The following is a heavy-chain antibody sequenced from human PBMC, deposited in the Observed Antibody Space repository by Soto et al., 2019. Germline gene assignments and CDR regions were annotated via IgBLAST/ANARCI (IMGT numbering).Heavy chain of an antibody. CDR3: ARNEVYSSRWYSMNYGMDV. CDR2: INPNSGGT. CDR1: GYTFTGYY. Sequence: QVQLVQSGAEVKKPGASVKVSCKASGYTFTGYYMHWVRQAPGQGLEWMGWINPNSGGTNYAQKCQRCVTMTRHTPLSTAYMELSRLRADDTAVYYCARNEVYSSRWYSMNYGMDVWGQGTTVTVSS. D-gene: IGHD6-13*01. J-gene: IGHJ6*02. V-gene: IGHV1-2*04.